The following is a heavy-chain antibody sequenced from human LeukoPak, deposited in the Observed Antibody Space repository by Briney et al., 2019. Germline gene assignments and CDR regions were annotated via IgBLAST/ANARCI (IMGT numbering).Heavy chain of an antibody. CDR2: IKSKIDGGAI. V-gene: IGHV3-15*07. J-gene: IGHJ3*02. D-gene: IGHD1-7*01. Sequence: GGSLRLSCAASGFTFNTYTMNWVRQAPGKGLEWVGRIKSKIDGGAIDYAAPVQGRFTISRDDSQVTLYLQMNSLKSEDTAVYYCTTGGSVIVTGTRAFDIWGQGTMVTVSS. CDR3: TTGGSVIVTGTRAFDI. CDR1: GFTFNTYT.